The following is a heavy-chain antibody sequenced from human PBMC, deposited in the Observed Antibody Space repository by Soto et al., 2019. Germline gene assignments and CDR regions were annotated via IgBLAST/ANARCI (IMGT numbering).Heavy chain of an antibody. V-gene: IGHV3-21*01. D-gene: IGHD5-18*01. CDR3: ARPRYSYGDFDY. Sequence: NPGGSLRLSCAASGFTFSSYSMNWVRQAPGKGLEWVSSISSSSSYIYYADSVKGRFTISRDNAKNSLYLQMNSLRAEDTAVYYCARPRYSYGDFDYWGQGTLVTVSS. CDR2: ISSSSSYI. J-gene: IGHJ4*02. CDR1: GFTFSSYS.